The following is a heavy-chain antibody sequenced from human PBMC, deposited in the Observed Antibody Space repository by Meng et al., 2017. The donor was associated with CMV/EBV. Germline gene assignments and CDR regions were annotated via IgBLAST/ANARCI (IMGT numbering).Heavy chain of an antibody. Sequence: VLQAAAGPRLVKPSQLLSLCCTVSGAVNSCCDYYCSWIRQHPGKGLEWIGYIYYSGSTYYNPSLMSRVTISVDTSKNQFFLKLSSVNAAETAVYYCARDNRRGGVDYWGQGTLVTVSS. CDR1: GAVNSCCDYY. CDR3: ARDNRRGGVDY. D-gene: IGHD3-16*01. V-gene: IGHV4-30-4*08. CDR2: IYYSGST. J-gene: IGHJ4*02.